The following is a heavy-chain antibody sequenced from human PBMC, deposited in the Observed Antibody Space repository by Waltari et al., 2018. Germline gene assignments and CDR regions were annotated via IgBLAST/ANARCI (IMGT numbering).Heavy chain of an antibody. V-gene: IGHV4-59*12. D-gene: IGHD6-19*01. J-gene: IGHJ4*02. CDR1: GGSISSYY. Sequence: QVQLQESGPGLVKPSETLSLTCTVSGGSISSYYWSWIRLPPGKGLEWIGYIYYSGSPNYNPSLRSRVTISVDTSKNQFSLKLTSVTAADTAVYYCARGGGYSSGWYPPFDCWGQGTLVTVSS. CDR2: IYYSGSP. CDR3: ARGGGYSSGWYPPFDC.